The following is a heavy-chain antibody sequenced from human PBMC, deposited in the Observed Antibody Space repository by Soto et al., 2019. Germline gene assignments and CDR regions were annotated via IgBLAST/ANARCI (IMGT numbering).Heavy chain of an antibody. D-gene: IGHD3-22*01. CDR2: IYYSGST. CDR3: NRHYSKGGYYDSSGYWFDY. Sequence: SETLSLTCTVSGGSISSYYWSWIRQPPGKGLEWIGYIYYSGSTNYNPSLKSRVNISENTSKNQFSLKLSSVTAATTAVNNCNRHYSKGGYYDSSGYWFDYWGQGTLVTVSS. V-gene: IGHV4-59*08. J-gene: IGHJ4*02. CDR1: GGSISSYY.